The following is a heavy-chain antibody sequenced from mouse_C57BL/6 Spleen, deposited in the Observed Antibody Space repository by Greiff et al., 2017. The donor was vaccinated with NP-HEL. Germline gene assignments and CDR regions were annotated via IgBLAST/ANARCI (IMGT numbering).Heavy chain of an antibody. D-gene: IGHD2-2*01. CDR3: ARKGNGNDVDV. CDR1: GYTFTSYW. V-gene: IGHV1-55*01. Sequence: VQLQQSGAELVKPGASVKMSCKASGYTFTSYWITWVKQRPGQGLEWIGDIYPGSGSTNYNEKFKSKATLTVDTSSSTAYMQLSSLTSEDSAVYYCARKGNGNDVDVWGTGTTVTDSS. J-gene: IGHJ1*03. CDR2: IYPGSGST.